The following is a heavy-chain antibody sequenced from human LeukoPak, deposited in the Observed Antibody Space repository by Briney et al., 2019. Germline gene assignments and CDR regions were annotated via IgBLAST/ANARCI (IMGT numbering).Heavy chain of an antibody. D-gene: IGHD1-7*01. CDR1: GGSISSYY. CDR3: ARGYNWNYGYYYYYYMDV. CDR2: IYYSGST. J-gene: IGHJ6*03. V-gene: IGHV4-59*01. Sequence: SETLSLTCTVSGGSISSYYWSWIRQPPGKGLERIGYIYYSGSTNCNPSLKSRVTISVDTSKNQFSLKLSSVTAEDTAVYYCARGYNWNYGYYYYYYMDVWGKGTTVTVSS.